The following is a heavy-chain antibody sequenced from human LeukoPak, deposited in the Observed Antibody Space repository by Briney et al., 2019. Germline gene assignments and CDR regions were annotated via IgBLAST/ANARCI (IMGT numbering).Heavy chain of an antibody. V-gene: IGHV3-23*01. Sequence: GGSLRLSCAASGFTFNNYAMSWVRQAPGKGLDWISAISASGGSTYYADSVNGRFTISRDNSKNTLYLQMNRLRAEDTAVFYCARACSGGSCYLTAFDVWGQGTMVTVSS. D-gene: IGHD2-15*01. CDR3: ARACSGGSCYLTAFDV. CDR1: GFTFNNYA. J-gene: IGHJ3*01. CDR2: ISASGGST.